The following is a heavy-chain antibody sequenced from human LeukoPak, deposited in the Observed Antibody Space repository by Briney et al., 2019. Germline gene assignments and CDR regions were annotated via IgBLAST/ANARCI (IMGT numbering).Heavy chain of an antibody. CDR3: ARGGGYYYMDV. CDR2: IHHSGST. V-gene: IGHV4-34*01. Sequence: PSETLSLTCAVYGGSFSGYYWGWIRQPPGKGLEWIGEIHHSGSTNCNPSLKSRVTISVDTSKNQFSLKLSSVTAADTAVYYCARGGGYYYMDVWGKGTTVTVSS. J-gene: IGHJ6*03. CDR1: GGSFSGYY.